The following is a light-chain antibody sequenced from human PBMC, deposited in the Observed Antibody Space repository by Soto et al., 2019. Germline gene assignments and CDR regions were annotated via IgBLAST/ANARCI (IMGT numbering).Light chain of an antibody. J-gene: IGKJ4*01. CDR1: QSVSSSY. V-gene: IGKV3-20*01. Sequence: EIVLTLSPGTLSLSPGERATLSCRASQSVSSSYLAWYQQKPGQAPRQLIYVASSRATGIPDRFSGSVSGTDFTLTITRLEPDDFAVYYCQHYRTSFGGGTRLEI. CDR3: QHYRTS. CDR2: VAS.